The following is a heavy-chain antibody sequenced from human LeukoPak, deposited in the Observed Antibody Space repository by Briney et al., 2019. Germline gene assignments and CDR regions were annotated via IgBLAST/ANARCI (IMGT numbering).Heavy chain of an antibody. CDR2: INPSGGST. V-gene: IGHV1-46*01. CDR3: ARNKWNYYDSSGYYFFDY. Sequence: ASVKVSCKASGYTLTSYYMHWVRQAPGQGLEWIGIINPSGGSTSYAQKFQGRVTMTRDTSTSTVYMELSSLRSEDTAVYYCARNKWNYYDSSGYYFFDYWGQGTLVTVSS. CDR1: GYTLTSYY. J-gene: IGHJ4*02. D-gene: IGHD3-22*01.